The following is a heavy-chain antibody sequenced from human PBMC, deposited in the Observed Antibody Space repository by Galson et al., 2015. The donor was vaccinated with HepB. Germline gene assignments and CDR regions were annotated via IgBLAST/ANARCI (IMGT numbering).Heavy chain of an antibody. CDR3: AKDLRDIVALVSGILS. Sequence: SLRLSCAASGFTFSRCAMSWVRQAPGKGLEWVSIVSGSGITTYYADSVKGRFTISRDNSKNTLYLQMNSLRAEDTAMYYCAKDLRDIVALVSGILSWGQGIQVTVSS. CDR2: VSGSGITT. V-gene: IGHV3-23*01. J-gene: IGHJ4*02. D-gene: IGHD2-15*01. CDR1: GFTFSRCA.